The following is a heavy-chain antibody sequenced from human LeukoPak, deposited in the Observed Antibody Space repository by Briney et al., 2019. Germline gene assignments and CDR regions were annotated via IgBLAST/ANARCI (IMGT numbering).Heavy chain of an antibody. CDR3: AREDGDYEYNWFDP. Sequence: SETLSLTCTVSGGSISSYYWSLIRRPSGKGLEWIGYIYYSGSTNHNPSLKSRVTISVDTSKNQFSLKLSSVTAADTAVYYCAREDGDYEYNWFDPWGQGTLVTVSS. D-gene: IGHD4-17*01. V-gene: IGHV4-59*01. CDR1: GGSISSYY. CDR2: IYYSGST. J-gene: IGHJ5*02.